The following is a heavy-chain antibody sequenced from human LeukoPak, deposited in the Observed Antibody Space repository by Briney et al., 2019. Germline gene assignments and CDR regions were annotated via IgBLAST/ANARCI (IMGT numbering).Heavy chain of an antibody. CDR2: TSCRSKWSN. V-gene: IGHV6-1*01. CDR3: ARVGIAAARAFDL. J-gene: IGHJ3*01. D-gene: IGHD6-13*01. CDR1: GDTVSRNGAS. Sequence: SQTLSLTCVLSGDTVSRNGASWAWIRQSPARGLEWLVRTSCRSKWSNDYAPSLKSRLNFNSDTSRNQTSLQLYSVTPEDTAVYYCARVGIAAARAFDLWGQGTMVIVAS.